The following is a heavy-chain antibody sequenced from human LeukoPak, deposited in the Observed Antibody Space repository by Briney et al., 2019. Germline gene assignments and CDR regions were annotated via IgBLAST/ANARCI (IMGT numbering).Heavy chain of an antibody. CDR3: ARGLYYCSSTSCKQKRYYYYGMDV. CDR1: GGSFSGYY. Sequence: SETLSLTCAVYGGSFSGYYWSWIRQPPGKGLEWIGEINHSGSTNYNPSLKSRVTISVDTSKNQFSLKLSSVTAADTAVYYCARGLYYCSSTSCKQKRYYYYGMDVWGKGTTVTVSS. V-gene: IGHV4-34*01. J-gene: IGHJ6*04. D-gene: IGHD2-2*01. CDR2: INHSGST.